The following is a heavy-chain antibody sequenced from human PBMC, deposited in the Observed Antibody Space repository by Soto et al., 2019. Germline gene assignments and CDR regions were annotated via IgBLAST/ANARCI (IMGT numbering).Heavy chain of an antibody. D-gene: IGHD2-15*01. CDR3: ARDPANPYCSGGSCYGMSP. CDR1: GGTFSSYT. V-gene: IGHV1-69*04. Sequence: ASVKVSCKASGGTFSSYTISWVRQAPGQGLEWMGRIIPILGIANYAQKFQGRVTITADKSTSTAYMELSSLRSEDTAVYYCARDPANPYCSGGSCYGMSPWGQGTLVTVSS. CDR2: IIPILGIA. J-gene: IGHJ5*02.